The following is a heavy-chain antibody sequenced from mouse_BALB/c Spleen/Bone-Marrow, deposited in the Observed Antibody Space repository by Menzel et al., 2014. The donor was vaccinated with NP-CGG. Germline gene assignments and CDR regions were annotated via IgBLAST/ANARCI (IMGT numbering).Heavy chain of an antibody. D-gene: IGHD1-1*01. CDR2: IYPGNVNT. CDR1: GYTFTSYY. CDR3: ASTPGSSPAWFAY. J-gene: IGHJ3*01. V-gene: IGHV1S56*01. Sequence: VQLVESGPELVKPGASVRISCKASGYTFTSYYIHWVKQRPGQGLEWIGWIYPGNVNTKYNEKFKGMATLTADKSSSTAYMQLSSLTSEDSAVYFCASTPGSSPAWFAYWGQGTLVTVSA.